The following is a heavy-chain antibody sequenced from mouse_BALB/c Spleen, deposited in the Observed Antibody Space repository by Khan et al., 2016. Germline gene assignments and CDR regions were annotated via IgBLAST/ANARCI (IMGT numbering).Heavy chain of an antibody. V-gene: IGHV5-6*01. Sequence: EVQLVESGGDLVKPGGSLKLSCAASGFTFSSYGMCWVRQTPDKRLEWVATISSGGSYTYYPDSVKGRFPISRDNVKNTLDLQMSSLKSEGTTMYYCTRRAFDYWGQGSTRTVSS. CDR2: ISSGGSYT. CDR3: TRRAFDY. D-gene: IGHD3-3*01. CDR1: GFTFSSYG. J-gene: IGHJ2*01.